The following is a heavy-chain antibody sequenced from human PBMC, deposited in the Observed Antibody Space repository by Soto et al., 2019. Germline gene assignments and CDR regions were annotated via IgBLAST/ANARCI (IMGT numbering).Heavy chain of an antibody. D-gene: IGHD3-3*01. Sequence: SETLSLTCTVSGGSISGYYWSWIRQPPGKGLEWIGYIYYSGSTNYNPSLKSRVTISVDTSKNQFSLKLSSVTAADTAVYYCARERWQEYYDFWSGYYKNWFDPWGQGTLVTVSS. CDR1: GGSISGYY. CDR2: IYYSGST. J-gene: IGHJ5*02. V-gene: IGHV4-59*01. CDR3: ARERWQEYYDFWSGYYKNWFDP.